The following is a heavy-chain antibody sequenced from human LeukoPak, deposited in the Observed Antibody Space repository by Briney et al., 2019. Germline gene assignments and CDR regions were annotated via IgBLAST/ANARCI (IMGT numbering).Heavy chain of an antibody. CDR3: ARARFLEWSFPGWFDP. CDR2: IYYSGST. V-gene: IGHV4-59*01. CDR1: GGSISSYY. Sequence: SETLSLTCTVSGGSISSYYWSWIRQPPGKGLEWIGYIYYSGSTNYNPSLKSRVTISVDTSKNQFSLKLSSVTAADTAVYYCARARFLEWSFPGWFDPWGQGTLVTVSS. D-gene: IGHD3-3*01. J-gene: IGHJ5*02.